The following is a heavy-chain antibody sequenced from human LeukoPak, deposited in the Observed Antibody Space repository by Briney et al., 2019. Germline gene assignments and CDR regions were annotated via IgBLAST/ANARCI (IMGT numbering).Heavy chain of an antibody. CDR2: ISYDGNNE. D-gene: IGHD4-17*01. J-gene: IGHJ4*02. V-gene: IGHV3-30*04. Sequence: GGSLRLSCAASGFTFSIYPMHWVRHTPGKGLEWVAVISYDGNNEYYADSVTGRFTISRDNSKNTLYLQMNSLRREDTAVYYCASNDYGNYWGQGTLVTVSS. CDR1: GFTFSIYP. CDR3: ASNDYGNY.